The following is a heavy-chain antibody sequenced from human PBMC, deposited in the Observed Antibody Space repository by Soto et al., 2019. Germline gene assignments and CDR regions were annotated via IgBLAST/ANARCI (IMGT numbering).Heavy chain of an antibody. J-gene: IGHJ3*01. CDR2: ISHSGTS. CDR1: GGSISSSHW. CDR3: ARVVLSITRGAFDA. Sequence: QVQLQESGPGLVKPSGTQSLTCAVSGGSISSSHWWTWVRQSPGKGLEYIGEISHSGTSNSNPSLKSRVTLSVDRSKNHFSLTLTSVTAADTAVYYCARVVLSITRGAFDAWGQGTPVIVSS. V-gene: IGHV4-4*02. D-gene: IGHD1-20*01.